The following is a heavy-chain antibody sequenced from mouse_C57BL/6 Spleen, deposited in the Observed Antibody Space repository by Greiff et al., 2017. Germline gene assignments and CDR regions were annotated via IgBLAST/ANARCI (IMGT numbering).Heavy chain of an antibody. CDR3: ARGRGSIPWFAY. CDR1: GFTFSSYA. CDR2: ISDGGSYT. V-gene: IGHV5-4*01. J-gene: IGHJ3*01. D-gene: IGHD1-1*01. Sequence: GQVVESGGGLVKPGGSLKLSCAASGFTFSSYAMSWVRQTPEKRLEWVATISDGGSYTYYPDNVKGRFTISRDNAKNNLYLQMSHLKSEDTAMYYCARGRGSIPWFAYWGQGTLVTVSA.